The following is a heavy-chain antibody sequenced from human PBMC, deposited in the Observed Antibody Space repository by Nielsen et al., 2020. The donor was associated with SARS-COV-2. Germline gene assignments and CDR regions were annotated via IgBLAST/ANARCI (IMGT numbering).Heavy chain of an antibody. CDR2: IKSKTDGGTT. J-gene: IGHJ6*02. CDR3: TTDPGYSSSWYYYYGMDV. V-gene: IGHV3-15*01. CDR1: GFTFSNAW. D-gene: IGHD6-13*01. Sequence: GGSLRLSCAASGFTFSNAWMSWVRQAPGKGLEWVGRIKSKTDGGTTDYAAPVKGRFTISRDDSKNTLYLQMNSLKTEDTAVYYCTTDPGYSSSWYYYYGMDVWGQGTTVTVSS.